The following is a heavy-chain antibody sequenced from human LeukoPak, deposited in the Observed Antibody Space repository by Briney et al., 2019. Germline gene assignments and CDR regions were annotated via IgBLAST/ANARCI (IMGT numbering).Heavy chain of an antibody. CDR3: ATTTTVTIDY. J-gene: IGHJ4*02. CDR2: INHSGST. V-gene: IGHV4-34*01. CDR1: GGSFSGYY. D-gene: IGHD4-17*01. Sequence: SETLSLTCAVYGGSFSGYYWSWIRQPPGKGLEWIGEINHSGSTNYNPSLKSRVTISVDTSKNQFSLKLSSVTAADMAVYYCATTTTVTIDYWGQGTLVTVSS.